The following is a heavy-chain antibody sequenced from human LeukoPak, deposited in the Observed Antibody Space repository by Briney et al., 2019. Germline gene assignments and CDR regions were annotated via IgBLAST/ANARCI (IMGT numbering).Heavy chain of an antibody. CDR3: ARERISDYGELWVAFDI. Sequence: ASVKVSCKASGYTFTSYGTSWVRQAPGQGLEWMGWISAYNGNTNYAQKLQGRVTMTTDTSTSTAYMELRSLRSDDTAVYYCARERISDYGELWVAFDIWGQGTMVTVSS. D-gene: IGHD4-17*01. V-gene: IGHV1-18*01. CDR2: ISAYNGNT. CDR1: GYTFTSYG. J-gene: IGHJ3*02.